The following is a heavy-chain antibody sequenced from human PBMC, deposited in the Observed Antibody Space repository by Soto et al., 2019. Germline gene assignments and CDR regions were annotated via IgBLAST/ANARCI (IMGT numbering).Heavy chain of an antibody. J-gene: IGHJ1*01. D-gene: IGHD3-22*01. CDR3: ARDSITMIVVPTEYFQH. CDR2: ISSSSSYI. V-gene: IGHV3-21*01. Sequence: RLSCAASGFTFSSDSMNWVRQAPWKGLEWVSSISSSSSYIYYADSVKGRFTISRDNAKNSLYLQMNSLRAEDTAVYYCARDSITMIVVPTEYFQHWGQGTLVTVSS. CDR1: GFTFSSDS.